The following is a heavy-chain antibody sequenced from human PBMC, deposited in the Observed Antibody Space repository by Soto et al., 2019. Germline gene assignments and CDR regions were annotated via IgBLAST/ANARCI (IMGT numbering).Heavy chain of an antibody. CDR3: ATAEVDY. Sequence: HPGGSLRLSCAASGFTFGNYWMHWVRQAPGKGPEWVSRMTSDGRTIQYADSVKGRFTASRDNAKNTLYLQMNSLRVEDTAVYYCATAEVDYWGPGTLVTVSS. CDR2: MTSDGRTI. CDR1: GFTFGNYW. J-gene: IGHJ4*02. V-gene: IGHV3-74*03.